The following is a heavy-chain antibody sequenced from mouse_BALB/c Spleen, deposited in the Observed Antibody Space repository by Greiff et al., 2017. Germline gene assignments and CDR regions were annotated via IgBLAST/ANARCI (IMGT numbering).Heavy chain of an antibody. CDR3: AVHSTMITTYYAMDY. V-gene: IGHV3-2*02. J-gene: IGHJ4*01. Sequence: EVQLQQSGPGLVKPSQSLSLTCTVTGYSITSDYAWNWIRQFPGNKLEWMGYISYSGSTSYNPSLKSRISITRDTSKNQFFLQLNSVTTEDTATYYCAVHSTMITTYYAMDYWGQGTSVTVSS. CDR2: ISYSGST. D-gene: IGHD2-4*01. CDR1: GYSITSDYA.